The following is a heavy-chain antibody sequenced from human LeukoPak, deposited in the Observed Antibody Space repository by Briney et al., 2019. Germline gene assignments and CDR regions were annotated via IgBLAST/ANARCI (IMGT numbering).Heavy chain of an antibody. CDR2: ISSSSSTI. CDR1: GFTFSSYS. Sequence: RGSLRLSCAASGFTFSSYSMNWVRQAPGKGLEWVSYISSSSSTIYYADSVKGRFTISRDNAKNSLYLQMNSLRAEDTAVYYCARDSGSAALRARWFDPWGQGTLVTVSS. CDR3: ARDSGSAALRARWFDP. J-gene: IGHJ5*02. D-gene: IGHD2-15*01. V-gene: IGHV3-48*04.